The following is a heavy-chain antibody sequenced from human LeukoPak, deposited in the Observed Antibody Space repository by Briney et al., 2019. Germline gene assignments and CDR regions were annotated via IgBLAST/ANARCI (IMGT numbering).Heavy chain of an antibody. Sequence: PPETLSLTCTVSGGSSRIYDSYCVPHTPRTSLWRIVYIYYTVGTNYNPTLKSRVTISIDTSKNEFSLKVRSVTAADTAVYYCARAELKRSLERTYTNYFFYYYMDVWGKGTTVIVSS. CDR1: GGSSRIYD. CDR3: ARAELKRSLERTYTNYFFYYYMDV. J-gene: IGHJ6*03. D-gene: IGHD3-3*01. CDR2: IYYTVGT. V-gene: IGHV4-59*01.